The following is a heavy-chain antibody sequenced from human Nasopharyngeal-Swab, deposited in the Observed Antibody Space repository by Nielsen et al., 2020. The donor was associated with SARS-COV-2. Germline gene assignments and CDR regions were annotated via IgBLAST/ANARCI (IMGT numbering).Heavy chain of an antibody. Sequence: GESLKISCAASGFTFSSYAMHWVRQAPGKGLEWVSAISGSGGSTYYADSVKGRFTISRDNSKNTLYLQMNSLRAEDTAVYYCAKDRDGYSYGTNAFDIWGQGTMVTVSS. V-gene: IGHV3-23*01. J-gene: IGHJ3*02. CDR3: AKDRDGYSYGTNAFDI. CDR2: ISGSGGST. CDR1: GFTFSSYA. D-gene: IGHD5-18*01.